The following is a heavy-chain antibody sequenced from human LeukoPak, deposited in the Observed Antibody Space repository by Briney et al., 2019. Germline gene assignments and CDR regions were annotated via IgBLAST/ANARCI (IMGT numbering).Heavy chain of an antibody. J-gene: IGHJ4*02. V-gene: IGHV1-18*01. Sequence: ASVKVSCKASGYTFSSYGISWVRQAPGQGLEWMGWISAYNGNTNYAQKLQGRVTMTTDTSTSTVYMELRSLRSDDTAVYYCARDMVRGVIIWDYWGQGTLVTVSS. CDR1: GYTFSSYG. CDR3: ARDMVRGVIIWDY. CDR2: ISAYNGNT. D-gene: IGHD3-10*01.